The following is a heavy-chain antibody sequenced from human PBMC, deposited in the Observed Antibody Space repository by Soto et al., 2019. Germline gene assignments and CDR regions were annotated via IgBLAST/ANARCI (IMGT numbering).Heavy chain of an antibody. D-gene: IGHD5-12*01. CDR2: IYSSGST. V-gene: IGHV3-53*01. Sequence: GGSLRLSCAASGITISNYPMSWVRQAPGKGLEWVSVIYSSGSTYYADSVKDRFTISRDNSKNTLYLQMNSLRVEDTAVYYCARDSGYDYWGQGTLVTVSS. CDR1: GITISNYP. J-gene: IGHJ4*02. CDR3: ARDSGYDY.